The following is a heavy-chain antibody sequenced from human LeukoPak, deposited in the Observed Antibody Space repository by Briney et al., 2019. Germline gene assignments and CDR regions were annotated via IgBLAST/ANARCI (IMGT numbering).Heavy chain of an antibody. CDR2: ITGDGTTT. V-gene: IGHV3-23*01. Sequence: GGSLRLSCEASGLTFSSYGMSWVRQAPGKWLQWVSAITGDGTTTYYADSVKGRFTISRDNSKNMLYLQMSSLRAEDTAVYYCAKMQGYFDYWGQGTLVPVSS. CDR3: AKMQGYFDY. J-gene: IGHJ4*03. CDR1: GLTFSSYG.